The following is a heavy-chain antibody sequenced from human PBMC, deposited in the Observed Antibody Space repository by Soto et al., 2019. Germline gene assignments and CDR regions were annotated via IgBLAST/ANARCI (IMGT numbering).Heavy chain of an antibody. CDR3: AKCFALSGNSGYDAFDY. V-gene: IGHV3-23*01. CDR1: GFTFSSYA. CDR2: ISGSGGST. J-gene: IGHJ4*02. Sequence: EVQLLESGGGLVQPGGSLRLSCAASGFTFSSYAMSWVRQAPGKGLEWVSAISGSGGSTYYADSVKGRFTISRDNSKNTLYRQMNSPRPEDTAVYYCAKCFALSGNSGYDAFDYWGQGTLVTVSS. D-gene: IGHD5-12*01.